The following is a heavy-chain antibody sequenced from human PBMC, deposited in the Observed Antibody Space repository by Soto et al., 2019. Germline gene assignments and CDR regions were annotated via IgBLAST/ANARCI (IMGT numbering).Heavy chain of an antibody. J-gene: IGHJ3*02. CDR3: ARSQWLLDAFDI. D-gene: IGHD3-22*01. CDR2: ISSSGSTI. V-gene: IGHV3-48*03. CDR1: GFTFSSYE. Sequence: EVQLVESGGGLVQPGGSLRLSCAASGFTFSSYEMNWVRQAPGKGLEWDSYISSSGSTIYYADSVKGRFTISRDNAKNSLYLQMNSLRAEDTAVYYCARSQWLLDAFDIWGQGTMVTVSS.